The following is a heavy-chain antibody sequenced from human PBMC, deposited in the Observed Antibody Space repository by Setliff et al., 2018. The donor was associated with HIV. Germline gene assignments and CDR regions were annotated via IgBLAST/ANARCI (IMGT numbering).Heavy chain of an antibody. Sequence: PSETLSLTCAVYGESFSGHYWSWIRQPPGKGLEWIGEINHSGSTNYNPSLKSRVTISVDTSKNQFSLKLSSVTAADTAVYYCARVTTTVTINWFDPWGQGTLVTVSS. J-gene: IGHJ5*02. V-gene: IGHV4-34*01. D-gene: IGHD4-4*01. CDR3: ARVTTTVTINWFDP. CDR1: GESFSGHY. CDR2: INHSGST.